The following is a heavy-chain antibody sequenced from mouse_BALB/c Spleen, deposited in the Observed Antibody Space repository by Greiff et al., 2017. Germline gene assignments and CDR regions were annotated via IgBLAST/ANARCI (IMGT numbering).Heavy chain of an antibody. CDR1: GFSLTSYG. D-gene: IGHD1-2*01. CDR3: ARDRGITTATRAMDY. CDR2: IWAGGST. Sequence: VKLVESGPGLVAPSQSLSITCTVSGFSLTSYGVHWVRQPPGKGLEWLGVIWAGGSTNYNSALMSRLSVSKYNSKSQVFLKMNSLQTDDTAMYYCARDRGITTATRAMDYWGQGTSVTVSS. J-gene: IGHJ4*01. V-gene: IGHV2-9*02.